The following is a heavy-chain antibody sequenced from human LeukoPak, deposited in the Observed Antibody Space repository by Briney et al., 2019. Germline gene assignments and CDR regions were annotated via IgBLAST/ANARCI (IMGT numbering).Heavy chain of an antibody. CDR2: ISERDGAT. J-gene: IGHJ4*02. D-gene: IGHD3-3*01. CDR1: GFTFSTYG. V-gene: IGHV3-23*01. Sequence: GGSLRLSCATSGFTFSTYGMYWVRQAPGKGLEFVSAISERDGATSYTESVKGRFTISRDNSKNTLFLQMNSLRAEDTAIYYCAKRGEWQLTKASLYSWGQGTLVNVSS. CDR3: AKRGEWQLTKASLYS.